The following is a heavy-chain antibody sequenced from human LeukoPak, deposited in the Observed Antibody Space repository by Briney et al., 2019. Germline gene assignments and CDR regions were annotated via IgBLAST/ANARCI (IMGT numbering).Heavy chain of an antibody. D-gene: IGHD4-17*01. CDR3: SKDPNGDYVGAFDT. CDR1: GFTFSGYA. V-gene: IGHV3-23*01. Sequence: PGGSLRLSCAASGFTFSGYALTWVRQAPGKGLEWVSSISGRGAYYADSVKGRFTTSRDNSKSTLFLQLNSLRAEGTALYYCSKDPNGDYVGAFDTWGPGTMVTVSS. CDR2: ISGRGA. J-gene: IGHJ3*02.